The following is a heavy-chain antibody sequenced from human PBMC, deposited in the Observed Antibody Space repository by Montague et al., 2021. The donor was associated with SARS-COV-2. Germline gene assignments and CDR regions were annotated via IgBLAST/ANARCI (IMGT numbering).Heavy chain of an antibody. Sequence: SETLSLTCTVSGGSISSYYWNWIRQSAGKGLEWIGRIYTSGSTNYDPSLKSRVTMSVDTPKNQFSLRLSSVTAADTAVYYCARGALFYDNSGYYSDAFDXWGQGTMVTVSS. CDR3: ARGALFYDNSGYYSDAFDX. V-gene: IGHV4-4*07. CDR2: IYTSGST. D-gene: IGHD3-22*01. CDR1: GGSISSYY. J-gene: IGHJ3*02.